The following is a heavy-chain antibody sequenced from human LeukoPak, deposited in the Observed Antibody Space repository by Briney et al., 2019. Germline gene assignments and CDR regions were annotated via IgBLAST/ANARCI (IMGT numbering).Heavy chain of an antibody. V-gene: IGHV1-46*01. CDR1: GYTFTSYF. CDR3: ARVYGDYVF. J-gene: IGHJ4*02. CDR2: INPRGGTT. Sequence: GASVKVSCKASGYTFTSYFMYWVRQAPGQGLEWMGLINPRGGTTRYAQKFQGRVTMTRDTSISTAYMELSRLRSDDTAVYYCARVYGDYVFWGQGTLVTVSS. D-gene: IGHD4-17*01.